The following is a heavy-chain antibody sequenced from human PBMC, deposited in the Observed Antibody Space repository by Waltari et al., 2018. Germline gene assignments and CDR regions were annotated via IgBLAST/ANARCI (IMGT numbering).Heavy chain of an antibody. V-gene: IGHV3-7*03. CDR1: GFTFRNYSLIVLLPAP. J-gene: IGHJ3*01. Sequence: EVLLVESGGGLFQPGVSLRLSFIASGFTFRNYSLIVLLPAPVSWVRKAPGKGLEWVANLKHDGSLRSYVDSVKGRFTISRDNAKNSVFLQMTGLRVDDTAVYYCARDSAFCDGCAVDLWGQGTMVSVSS. D-gene: IGHD3-10*01. CDR3: ARDSAFCDGCAVDL. CDR2: LKHDGSLR.